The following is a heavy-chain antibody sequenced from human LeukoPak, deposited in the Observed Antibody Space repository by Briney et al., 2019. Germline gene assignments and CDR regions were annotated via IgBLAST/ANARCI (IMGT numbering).Heavy chain of an antibody. Sequence: GGSLRLSCAASGFTFSSYAMSWVRQAPGKGLEWVSYIDGTISSIIYYAESVKGRFTISRDNAKNSLYLQMNSLRAEDTAVYYCARDRQWEPDYWGQGTLVTVSS. V-gene: IGHV3-48*04. J-gene: IGHJ4*02. CDR1: GFTFSSYA. D-gene: IGHD1-26*01. CDR3: ARDRQWEPDY. CDR2: IDGTISSII.